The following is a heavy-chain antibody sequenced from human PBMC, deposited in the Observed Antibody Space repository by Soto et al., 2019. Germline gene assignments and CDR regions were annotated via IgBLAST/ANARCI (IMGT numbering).Heavy chain of an antibody. D-gene: IGHD3-10*01. CDR3: AGHVLLLWFGELLKKTHAFDI. Sequence: SETLSLTCTVSGGSISSSSYYWGWIRQPPGKGLEWIGSIYYSGSTYYNPSLKSRVTISVDTSKNQFSLKLSSVTAADTAVYYCAGHVLLLWFGELLKKTHAFDIWGQGTMVTVSS. CDR2: IYYSGST. J-gene: IGHJ3*02. V-gene: IGHV4-39*01. CDR1: GGSISSSSYY.